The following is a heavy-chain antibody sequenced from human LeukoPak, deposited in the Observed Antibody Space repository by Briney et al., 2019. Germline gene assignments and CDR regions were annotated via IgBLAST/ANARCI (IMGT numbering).Heavy chain of an antibody. CDR3: ARGLGSSWEADYFDY. D-gene: IGHD6-13*01. CDR2: IKQDGSEK. J-gene: IGHJ4*02. CDR1: GFTFSSYW. V-gene: IGHV3-7*01. Sequence: PGGSLRLSCAASGFTFSSYWMSWVRQAPGKGPEWVANIKQDGSEKYYVDSVKGRFTISRDNAKNSLYLQMNSLRAEDTAVYYCARGLGSSWEADYFDYWGQGTLVTVSS.